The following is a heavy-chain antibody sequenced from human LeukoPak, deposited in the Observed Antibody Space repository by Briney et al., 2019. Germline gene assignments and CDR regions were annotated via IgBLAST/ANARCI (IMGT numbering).Heavy chain of an antibody. CDR2: INTNTGNP. J-gene: IGHJ4*02. Sequence: GASVNVSCTASGYTFSTYTMHWVRQAPGQGLEWMGWINTNTGNPTYAQGFTGRFVFSLDTSVSTAYLQISSLKAEDTAVYYCARGNYDSSGYQTRWGQGTLVTVSS. D-gene: IGHD3-22*01. V-gene: IGHV7-4-1*02. CDR1: GYTFSTYT. CDR3: ARGNYDSSGYQTR.